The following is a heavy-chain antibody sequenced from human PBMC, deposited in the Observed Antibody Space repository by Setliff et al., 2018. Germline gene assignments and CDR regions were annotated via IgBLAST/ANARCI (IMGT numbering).Heavy chain of an antibody. CDR2: TIPLLPLP. Sequence: ASVKVSCKASGGSFAITWVRQAPGQGLEWMGGTIPLLPLPNYAVKFQGRVRITADKSTNTAYMELSSLTYEDTAVYYCARSAISGTTKEYYYYMDVWGQGTTVTVSS. J-gene: IGHJ6*03. CDR1: GGSFA. CDR3: ARSAISGTTKEYYYYMDV. D-gene: IGHD1-7*01. V-gene: IGHV1-69*10.